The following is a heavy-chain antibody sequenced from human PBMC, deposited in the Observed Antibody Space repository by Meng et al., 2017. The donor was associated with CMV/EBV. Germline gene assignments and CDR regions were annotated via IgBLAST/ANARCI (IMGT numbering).Heavy chain of an antibody. Sequence: QVRLQQGGAGLLKPSEPLSLTCAVYGGSFSGYYWSWIRQPPGKGLEWIGEINHSGSTNYNPSLKSRVTISVDTSKNQFSLKLSSVTAADTAVYYCARGVGGWFDPWGQGTLVTVSS. D-gene: IGHD1-26*01. J-gene: IGHJ5*02. CDR1: GGSFSGYY. CDR2: INHSGST. V-gene: IGHV4-34*01. CDR3: ARGVGGWFDP.